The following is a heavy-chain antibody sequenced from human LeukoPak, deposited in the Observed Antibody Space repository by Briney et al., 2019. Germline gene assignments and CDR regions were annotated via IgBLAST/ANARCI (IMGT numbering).Heavy chain of an antibody. V-gene: IGHV1-46*01. Sequence: ASVKVSCKASGYTFTSYYMHWVRQAPGQGLEWMGIINPSGGSTSYAQKFQGRVTMTRDTPITTAYMELSRLRSDDTAVYYCAKARGLYCSSISCYDCDVWGKGTTVIVSS. CDR1: GYTFTSYY. D-gene: IGHD2-2*01. CDR3: AKARGLYCSSISCYDCDV. CDR2: INPSGGST. J-gene: IGHJ6*04.